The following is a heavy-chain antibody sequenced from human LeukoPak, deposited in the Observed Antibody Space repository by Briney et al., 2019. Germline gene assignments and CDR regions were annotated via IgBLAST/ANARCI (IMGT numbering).Heavy chain of an antibody. J-gene: IGHJ4*02. CDR1: DGSISSYY. CDR3: ARHNLAARGDFDY. D-gene: IGHD6-6*01. CDR2: IYYSGST. Sequence: PSETLSLTCTVSDGSISSYYWSWIRQPPGKGLEWIGYIYYSGSTNYNPSLKSRVTISVDTSKNQFSLKLSSVTAADTAVYYCARHNLAARGDFDYWGQGTLVTVSS. V-gene: IGHV4-59*08.